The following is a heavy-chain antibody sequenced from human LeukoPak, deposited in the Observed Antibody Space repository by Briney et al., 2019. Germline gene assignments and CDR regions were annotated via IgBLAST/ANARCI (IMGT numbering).Heavy chain of an antibody. Sequence: GSLRPSCVASGFTFNKYGIHWVRQAPGKGLEWVAVIWNDGSNEYYADSVKGRLAISRDNDKNTVNLQMNSLRAEDTAVYYCARDGSGLAVRGWFDFWGQGTLVTVSS. D-gene: IGHD3-10*01. CDR2: IWNDGSNE. CDR1: GFTFNKYG. V-gene: IGHV3-33*01. J-gene: IGHJ5*01. CDR3: ARDGSGLAVRGWFDF.